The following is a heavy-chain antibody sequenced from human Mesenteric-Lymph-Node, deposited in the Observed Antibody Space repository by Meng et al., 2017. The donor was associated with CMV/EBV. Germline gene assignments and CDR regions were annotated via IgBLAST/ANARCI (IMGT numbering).Heavy chain of an antibody. J-gene: IGHJ4*02. Sequence: SETLSLTCTVSGGSVRSGRFYWSWIRQPPGEELEWIGYIYYRRSTNYNPSLKSRVTISVATSKNQYSLKLSSVTAADRAVYYCAREGAEGDFDYWGQGTLVTVSS. CDR2: IYYRRST. CDR1: GGSVRSGRFY. CDR3: AREGAEGDFDY. V-gene: IGHV4-61*01. D-gene: IGHD3-16*01.